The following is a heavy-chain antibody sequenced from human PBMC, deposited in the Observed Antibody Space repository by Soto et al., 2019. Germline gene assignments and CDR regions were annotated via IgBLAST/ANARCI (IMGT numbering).Heavy chain of an antibody. V-gene: IGHV4-30-4*01. D-gene: IGHD1-26*01. CDR2: VFYSGTT. J-gene: IGHJ4*02. CDR3: ARAVRGSYYDY. Sequence: QVQLQESGPGLVKPSQTLSLTCTVSGGSISSGDYYWSWIRQPPGKGLEWIGYVFYSGTTYYNPSLKSRVNISVDTSKTQFSLKLSSVTAADTAVYYCARAVRGSYYDYWGQGTLVTVSS. CDR1: GGSISSGDYY.